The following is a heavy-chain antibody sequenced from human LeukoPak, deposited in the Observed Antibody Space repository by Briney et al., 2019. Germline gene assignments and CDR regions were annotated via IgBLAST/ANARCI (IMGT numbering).Heavy chain of an antibody. CDR3: AKDSSTTVTTKGGPRRSFDY. Sequence: GGCLRLSCAASGFTFSSYVMSWVRQAPGKGLDWVSVISGSGGTTYYADSVKGRFTISRDNSKNTLYLQMNSLRAEDTPIYYCAKDSSTTVTTKGGPRRSFDYWGLGTLVTVSS. CDR1: GFTFSSYV. V-gene: IGHV3-23*01. CDR2: ISGSGGTT. J-gene: IGHJ4*02. D-gene: IGHD4-17*01.